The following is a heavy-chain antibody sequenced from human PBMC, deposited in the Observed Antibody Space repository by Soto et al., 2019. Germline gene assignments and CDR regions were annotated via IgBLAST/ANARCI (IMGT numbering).Heavy chain of an antibody. CDR2: ISAFNGNT. Sequence: ASVKVSSKAPGYTFTSYCSSWVRQAPGQRLEWMGWISAFNGNTNYAQKLQGRVTMTTDTSTSTAYMELRSLRSDDTAVYYCARTSRGTELHYYYYYMDVWGKGTTVTVSS. J-gene: IGHJ6*03. V-gene: IGHV1-18*01. CDR1: GYTFTSYC. CDR3: ARTSRGTELHYYYYYMDV. D-gene: IGHD1-7*01.